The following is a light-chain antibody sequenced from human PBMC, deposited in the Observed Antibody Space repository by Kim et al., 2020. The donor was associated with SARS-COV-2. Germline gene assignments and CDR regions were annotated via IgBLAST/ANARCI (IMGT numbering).Light chain of an antibody. J-gene: IGLJ1*01. CDR3: QSYDSSLSVYV. V-gene: IGLV1-40*01. CDR2: GNS. Sequence: RVTIPCTGSSSNNGAGYYEHWYQQLPATAPKLLIYGNSNRPSGVPDRFSGSKSGTSASLAITGLQAEDEADYYCQSYDSSLSVYVFGTGTKVTVL. CDR1: SSNNGAGYY.